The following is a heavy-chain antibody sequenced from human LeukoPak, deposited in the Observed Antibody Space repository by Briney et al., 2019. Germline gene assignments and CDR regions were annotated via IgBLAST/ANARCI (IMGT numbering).Heavy chain of an antibody. D-gene: IGHD3-22*01. CDR2: IYYSGST. J-gene: IGHJ4*02. V-gene: IGHV4-59*08. CDR1: GGSISSHY. CDR3: ARLEKQYYYDSSGYLDY. Sequence: PSETLSLTCTVSGGSISSHYWSWIRQPPGKGREWIGYIYYSGSTNYNPSLKSRVTISVDTSKNQFSLKLSSVTAADTAVYYCARLEKQYYYDSSGYLDYWGQGTLVTVSS.